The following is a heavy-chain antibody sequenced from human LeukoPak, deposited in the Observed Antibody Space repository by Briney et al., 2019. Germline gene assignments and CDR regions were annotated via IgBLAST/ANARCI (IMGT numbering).Heavy chain of an antibody. D-gene: IGHD6-19*01. V-gene: IGHV3-23*01. CDR2: IRSSSET. CDR3: ATRAPGYSSGCLLY. CDR1: GFIFSQYS. Sequence: GGSLRLSCAASGFIFSQYSMNWVRQAPGKGLEWVSHIRSSSETFYADSVKGRFTISRDNSKNTLCLQMNSLRVEDTAVYYCATRAPGYSSGCLLYWGQGTLVTVSS. J-gene: IGHJ4*02.